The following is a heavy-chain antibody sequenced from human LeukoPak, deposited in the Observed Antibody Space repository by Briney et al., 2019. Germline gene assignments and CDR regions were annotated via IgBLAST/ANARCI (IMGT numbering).Heavy chain of an antibody. CDR3: AKDTIAVAPGRIDY. V-gene: IGHV3-23*01. J-gene: IGHJ4*02. CDR1: GFTFNIYA. CDR2: MSGNGAII. Sequence: GGSLRLSCTASGFTFNIYAMAWVRQAPGKGLEWVSSMSGNGAIIYYADSVKGRFTISRDNAKNSLYLQMNSLRAEDTALYYCAKDTIAVAPGRIDYWGQGTLVTVSS. D-gene: IGHD6-19*01.